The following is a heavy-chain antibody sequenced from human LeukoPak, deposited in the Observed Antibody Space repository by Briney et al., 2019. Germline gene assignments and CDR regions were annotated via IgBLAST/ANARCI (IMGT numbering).Heavy chain of an antibody. D-gene: IGHD6-13*01. CDR3: AKDSYSSSSHHDY. Sequence: GRSLRLSCAASGFTFSSYGMHWVRQAPGKGLEWVAVIWYDGSNKYYADSVKGRFTISRDNSKNTLYLQMNSLRAEDTAVYYCAKDSYSSSSHHDYWGQGTLVTVSS. CDR1: GFTFSSYG. J-gene: IGHJ4*02. V-gene: IGHV3-33*06. CDR2: IWYDGSNK.